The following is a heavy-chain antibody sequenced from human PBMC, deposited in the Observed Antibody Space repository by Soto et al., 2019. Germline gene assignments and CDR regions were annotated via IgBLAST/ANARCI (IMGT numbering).Heavy chain of an antibody. CDR2: MNPNSGRT. CDR3: STWGRNGWYTGFF. V-gene: IGHV1-8*02. Sequence: QVQLVQSGAEVRKPGASVKVSCKTSGYTFTDYDINWVRQAPGQGLEWVGRMNPNSGRTEYAQKLEGRVTMTRDISISTAYMELSSLGYDDTAVYFCSTWGRNGWYTGFFWGQGTLVNVSS. CDR1: GYTFTDYD. J-gene: IGHJ4*02. D-gene: IGHD6-19*01.